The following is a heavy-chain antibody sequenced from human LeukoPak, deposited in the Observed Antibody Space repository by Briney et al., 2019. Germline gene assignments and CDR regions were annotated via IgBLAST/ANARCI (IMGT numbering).Heavy chain of an antibody. CDR3: ARDLTQLTYPFDI. Sequence: TGGSLRLSCVTSGLTFSNYWMSWVRQAPGKGLEWVANIKQDGSEKYYVDSVKGRFTISRDNAKNSLYLQMNSLRAEDTAVYYCARDLTQLTYPFDIWGQGTMVTVSS. D-gene: IGHD4-23*01. V-gene: IGHV3-7*01. CDR1: GLTFSNYW. J-gene: IGHJ3*02. CDR2: IKQDGSEK.